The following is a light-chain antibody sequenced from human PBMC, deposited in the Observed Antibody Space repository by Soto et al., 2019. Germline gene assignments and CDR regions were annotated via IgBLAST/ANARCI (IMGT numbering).Light chain of an antibody. CDR3: QQYSNGPTYT. CDR2: GAS. CDR1: QSISSS. V-gene: IGKV3-15*01. Sequence: EIVMTQSPATLSVSPGERATLSCRASQSISSSLAWYQQKPGPPPRLLIYGASTRATGIQARFSGSGSGTEFTLTISSLQSEYLAVYYCQQYSNGPTYTFGQGTKLEIK. J-gene: IGKJ2*01.